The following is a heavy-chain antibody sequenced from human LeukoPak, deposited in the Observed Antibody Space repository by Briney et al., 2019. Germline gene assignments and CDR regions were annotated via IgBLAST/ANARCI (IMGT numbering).Heavy chain of an antibody. CDR2: ISSSSSYI. CDR3: AREWDGYNPS. V-gene: IGHV3-21*01. Sequence: GRSLRSSCAASGFTLSSYSMNWVRQAPGKGLEWVSSISSSSSYIYYADSVKGRFTISRDNAKNSLYLQMNSLRDEDTAVYYCAREWDGYNPSWGQGTLVTVSS. CDR1: GFTLSSYS. J-gene: IGHJ5*02. D-gene: IGHD5-24*01.